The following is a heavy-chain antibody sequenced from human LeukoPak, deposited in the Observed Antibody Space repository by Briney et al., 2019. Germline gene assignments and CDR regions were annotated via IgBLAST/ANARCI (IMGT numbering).Heavy chain of an antibody. D-gene: IGHD6-6*01. J-gene: IGHJ6*03. CDR3: ARDRSSPSLYYYMDV. CDR2: IYYSGST. CDR1: GGSISSHY. Sequence: SETLSLTCTVSGGSISSHYWSWIRQPPGKGLEWIGYIYYSGSTNYNPSLKSRVTISVDTSKNQFSLKLSSVTAADTAVYYCARDRSSPSLYYYMDVWGKGTTVTVSS. V-gene: IGHV4-59*11.